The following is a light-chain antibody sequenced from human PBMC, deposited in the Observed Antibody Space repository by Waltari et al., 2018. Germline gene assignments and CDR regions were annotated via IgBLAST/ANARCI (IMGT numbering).Light chain of an antibody. V-gene: IGLV2-14*03. CDR1: SSAVGTYNY. CDR3: CSYTSSSTYVL. Sequence: QSALTQPASVSGSPGQSITISCTGTSSAVGTYNYVSWYQQHPGKAPKLMIYDVSNRPSGVSNRFSGSKSGNTASLTISGLQAEDEADYYCCSYTSSSTYVLFGGGTKLTVL. CDR2: DVS. J-gene: IGLJ2*01.